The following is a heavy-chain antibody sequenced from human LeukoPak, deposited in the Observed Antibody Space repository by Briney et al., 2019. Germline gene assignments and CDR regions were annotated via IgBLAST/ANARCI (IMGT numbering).Heavy chain of an antibody. CDR2: IRYDGSNK. Sequence: PGGSLRLSCAASGFTFSNYGIHWVRQAPGKGLEWVAFIRYDGSNKYYVDSVKGRFTISRDNSKNTLYLQVNSLRGEDTAVYYSARGFGYFDYWGQGTLVTVSS. D-gene: IGHD3-3*01. CDR1: GFTFSNYG. V-gene: IGHV3-30*02. CDR3: ARGFGYFDY. J-gene: IGHJ4*02.